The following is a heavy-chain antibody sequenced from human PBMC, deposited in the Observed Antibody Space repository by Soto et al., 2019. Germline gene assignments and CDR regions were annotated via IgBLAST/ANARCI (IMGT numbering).Heavy chain of an antibody. D-gene: IGHD1-1*01. CDR2: INPNSGDT. Sequence: QVQLVQSGAEVNKPGASVKVSCETSGYTFPVSYTHWLRQAPGQGLEWMGWINPNSGDTNYAHKFEGRVTMTRDSSAGTAYMELSGLRSDDTAVYFCARESAGKTLYGMDVWGQGTTVTVSS. J-gene: IGHJ6*02. CDR1: GYTFPVSY. CDR3: ARESAGKTLYGMDV. V-gene: IGHV1-2*02.